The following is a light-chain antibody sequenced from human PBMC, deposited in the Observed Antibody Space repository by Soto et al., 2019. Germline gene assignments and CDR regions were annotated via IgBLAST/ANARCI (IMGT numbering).Light chain of an antibody. V-gene: IGLV2-14*01. CDR1: SSDVGDYNY. CDR2: EVT. CDR3: SSYTSRSIPYVV. J-gene: IGLJ2*01. Sequence: QSALTQPASVSGSPGQSITISCTGTSSDVGDYNYVSWYQQHPGKAPKLMISEVTTRPSGVSNRFSGSKSGNTASLTISGLQAEDEADYYCSSYTSRSIPYVVFGGGTKVTGL.